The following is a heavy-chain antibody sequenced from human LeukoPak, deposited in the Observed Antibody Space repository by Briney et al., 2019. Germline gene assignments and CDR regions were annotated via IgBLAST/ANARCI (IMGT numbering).Heavy chain of an antibody. CDR2: IIPILGIA. J-gene: IGHJ4*02. Sequence: GASVKVSCKASGGTFSSYAISWVRQAPGQGLEWMGRIIPILGIANYAQKFQGRVTITADKSTSTAYMELSSLRSEDTAVYYCARGRYVEMATGVHSPIGYWGQGTLVTVSS. CDR3: ARGRYVEMATGVHSPIGY. D-gene: IGHD5-24*01. V-gene: IGHV1-69*04. CDR1: GGTFSSYA.